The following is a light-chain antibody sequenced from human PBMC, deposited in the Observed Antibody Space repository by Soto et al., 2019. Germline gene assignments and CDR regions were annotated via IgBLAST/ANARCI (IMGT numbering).Light chain of an antibody. J-gene: IGKJ2*01. Sequence: EIVLTQSPGTLSLSPGERATLSCRASQTISSTYLAWYQQKPGQAPRLLIYGASRRATDIPDRFSGSGSGTDFTLTISRLEPEDFVVYYCQQYGSSPRTFGQGTKLEIK. CDR2: GAS. V-gene: IGKV3-20*01. CDR1: QTISSTY. CDR3: QQYGSSPRT.